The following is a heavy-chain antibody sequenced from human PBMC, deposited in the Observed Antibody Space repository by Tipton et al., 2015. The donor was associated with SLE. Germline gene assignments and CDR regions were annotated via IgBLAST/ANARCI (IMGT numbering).Heavy chain of an antibody. J-gene: IGHJ3*02. V-gene: IGHV4-31*03. D-gene: IGHD6-19*01. CDR3: ARLFIAVAGTGNAFDI. CDR1: GGSISSGGYY. CDR2: IYYSGST. Sequence: TLSLACTVSGGSISSGGYYWSWIRQHPGKGLEWIGYIYYSGSTYYNPSLKSRVTISVDTSKNQFSLKLSSVTAADTAVYYCARLFIAVAGTGNAFDIWGQGTMVTVSS.